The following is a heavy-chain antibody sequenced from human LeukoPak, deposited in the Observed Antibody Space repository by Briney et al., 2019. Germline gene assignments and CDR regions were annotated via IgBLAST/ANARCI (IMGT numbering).Heavy chain of an antibody. D-gene: IGHD1-26*01. CDR3: ASDLSYGIDS. J-gene: IGHJ4*02. V-gene: IGHV3-74*01. CDR2: INTDGSST. CDR1: GFTFSTYW. Sequence: PGGSLRLSCAASGFTFSTYWMHWVRQGPGEGLVGVSHINTDGSSTSYADSVKGRFIISRDNAKNTLFLQMNSLSPDDTAMYYCASDLSYGIDSWGQGTLVTVSS.